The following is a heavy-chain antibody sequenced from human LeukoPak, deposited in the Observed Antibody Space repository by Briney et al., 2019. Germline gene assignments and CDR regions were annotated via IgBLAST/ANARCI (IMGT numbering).Heavy chain of an antibody. CDR2: IYPGDSDT. V-gene: IGHV5-51*01. CDR3: ARSTVVTYFDY. Sequence: GESLKISCKGSGYSFTSYWIGWVRQLPGKGLEWMGIIYPGDSDTRYSPSFQGQVTILADKSISTAYLQWSSLKASDTAMYYCARSTVVTYFDYWGQGTLVTVSS. J-gene: IGHJ4*02. CDR1: GYSFTSYW. D-gene: IGHD4-23*01.